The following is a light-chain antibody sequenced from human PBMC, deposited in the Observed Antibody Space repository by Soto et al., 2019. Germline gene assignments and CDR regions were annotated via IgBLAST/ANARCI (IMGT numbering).Light chain of an antibody. CDR2: AAS. CDR1: QGIRSA. J-gene: IGKJ1*01. CDR3: LLDYAYFWA. Sequence: AIQVTQSPSSLSASVGDRVTITCRTSQGIRSALGWYQQKPGKVPKLLIYAASTLQSGVPSRFSGSGSGRDFTLTISSLQPEDFATYYCLLDYAYFWAFXQGTKVDIK. V-gene: IGKV1-6*01.